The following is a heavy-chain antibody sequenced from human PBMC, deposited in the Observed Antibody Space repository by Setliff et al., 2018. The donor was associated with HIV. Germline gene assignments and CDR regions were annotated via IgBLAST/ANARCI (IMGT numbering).Heavy chain of an antibody. CDR1: GFSLNIAW. CDR3: AKTIAALDY. D-gene: IGHD6-13*01. V-gene: IGHV3-23*01. J-gene: IGHJ4*02. CDR2: ISDSGDNT. Sequence: HPGGSLRLSCAASGFSLNIAWMNWVRQAPGKGLEWVSAISDSGDNTYYADSVKGRFTISRDNSRDTLYLQMNSLRVEDTAVYFCAKTIAALDYWGQGTLVTVSS.